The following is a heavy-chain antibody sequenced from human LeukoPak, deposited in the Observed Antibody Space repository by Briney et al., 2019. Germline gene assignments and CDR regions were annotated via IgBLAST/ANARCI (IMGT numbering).Heavy chain of an antibody. CDR2: INSDGSST. V-gene: IGHV3-74*01. CDR3: TTTTRGWYGVGDY. J-gene: IGHJ4*02. CDR1: GFTFSTYW. D-gene: IGHD6-19*01. Sequence: GGSLRLSCAASGFTFSTYWMHWVRQAPGTGLVWVSLINSDGSSTNYADSVKGRFTISRDNAKNTLYLQMNSLRAEDTAVYYCTTTTRGWYGVGDYWGQGTLVTVSS.